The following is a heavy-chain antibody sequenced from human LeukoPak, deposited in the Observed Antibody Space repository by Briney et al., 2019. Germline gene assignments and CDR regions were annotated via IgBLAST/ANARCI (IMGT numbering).Heavy chain of an antibody. CDR1: GGSISSYY. D-gene: IGHD3-22*01. CDR3: ARHAVYYYDSSGYYDWFDP. J-gene: IGHJ5*02. V-gene: IGHV4-59*01. CDR2: IYYSGST. Sequence: SETLSLTCTVSGGSISSYYWSWLRQPPGKGLEWIGYIYYSGSTNYNPSLKSRDTISVDTSKNQFSLKLSSVTAADTAVYYCARHAVYYYDSSGYYDWFDPWGQGTLVTVSS.